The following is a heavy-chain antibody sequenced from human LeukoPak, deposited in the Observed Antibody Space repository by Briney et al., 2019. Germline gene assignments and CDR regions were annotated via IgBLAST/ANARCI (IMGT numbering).Heavy chain of an antibody. D-gene: IGHD1-14*01. Sequence: SETLSLTCAVSGYSISSGYYWGWIRQPPGKGLEWIGSIYHSGSTYYNPSLKSRATISVDTSKNQFSLKLSSVTAADTAVYYCARHRPEDPPDYWGQGTLVTVSS. CDR3: ARHRPEDPPDY. J-gene: IGHJ4*02. CDR1: GYSISSGYY. CDR2: IYHSGST. V-gene: IGHV4-38-2*01.